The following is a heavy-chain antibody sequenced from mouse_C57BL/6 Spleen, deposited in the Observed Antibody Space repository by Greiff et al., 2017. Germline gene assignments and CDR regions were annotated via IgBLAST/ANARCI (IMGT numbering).Heavy chain of an antibody. D-gene: IGHD2-4*01. CDR3: ARRIRGYFDV. CDR2: IYPSDSET. V-gene: IGHV1-61*01. J-gene: IGHJ1*03. CDR1: GYTFTSYW. Sequence: VQLQQPGAELVRPGSSVKLSCKASGYTFTSYWMDWVKQRPGQGLEWIGNIYPSDSETHYNQKFKDKATLTVDKSSSTAYMQLSSLTSEDSAVYYCARRIRGYFDVWGTGTTVTVSS.